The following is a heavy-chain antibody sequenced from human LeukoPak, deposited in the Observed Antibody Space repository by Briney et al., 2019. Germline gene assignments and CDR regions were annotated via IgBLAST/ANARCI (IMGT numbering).Heavy chain of an antibody. J-gene: IGHJ3*02. V-gene: IGHV3-23*01. CDR2: ISASGGST. CDR3: AREALPYCSSTSCYAFDI. CDR1: GFTFSDYA. D-gene: IGHD2-2*01. Sequence: PGGSLRLSCAASGFTFSDYAMSWVRQAPGKGLEWVSTISASGGSTYFADSVKGRFTISRDNSKNTLYLQMNSLRAEDTAVYYCAREALPYCSSTSCYAFDIWGQGTMVTVSS.